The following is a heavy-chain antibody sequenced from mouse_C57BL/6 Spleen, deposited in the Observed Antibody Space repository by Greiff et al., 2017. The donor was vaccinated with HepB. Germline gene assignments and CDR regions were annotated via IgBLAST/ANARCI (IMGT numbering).Heavy chain of an antibody. CDR1: GFTFSDYD. D-gene: IGHD2-3*01. CDR3: ARGFYADDGYSFDY. Sequence: QVMLMESGAELVKPGASLKLSCTASGFTFSDYDMHWVSQSPGQGLEWVALINPGSGNTYYNDTFKGKATLTADKASSTAYLQLSSLTSEDSAVYFCARGFYADDGYSFDYWGQGTTLTVSS. CDR2: INPGSGNT. V-gene: IGHV1-76*01. J-gene: IGHJ2*01.